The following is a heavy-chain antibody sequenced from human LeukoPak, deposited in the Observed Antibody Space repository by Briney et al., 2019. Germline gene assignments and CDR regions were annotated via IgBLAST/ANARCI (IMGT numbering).Heavy chain of an antibody. V-gene: IGHV1-8*01. Sequence: ASVKVSCKASGYTFTSYDINWVRQATGQGLEWMGWMNPNSGNTGYAQKFQGRVTMTRNTSISTAYMELSSLRSEDTAVYYCARDKALDTAMVDSGWFDPWGQGTLVTVSS. D-gene: IGHD5-18*01. CDR3: ARDKALDTAMVDSGWFDP. CDR1: GYTFTSYD. CDR2: MNPNSGNT. J-gene: IGHJ5*02.